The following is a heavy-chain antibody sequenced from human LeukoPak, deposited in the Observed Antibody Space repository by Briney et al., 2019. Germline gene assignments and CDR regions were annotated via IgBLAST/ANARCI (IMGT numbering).Heavy chain of an antibody. J-gene: IGHJ5*02. CDR2: ISARGDRT. V-gene: IGHV3-23*01. CDR1: GFTFSNYI. D-gene: IGHD4-17*01. CDR3: ATDVYGDYSRWFDP. Sequence: GGSLRLSCAASGFTFSNYILSWVRETPGKGGEWVSTISARGDRTYYTDSVKGGFTISRDNSNSTLFLQMGSLSAEDTALYYCATDVYGDYSRWFDPWGQGTLVTVSS.